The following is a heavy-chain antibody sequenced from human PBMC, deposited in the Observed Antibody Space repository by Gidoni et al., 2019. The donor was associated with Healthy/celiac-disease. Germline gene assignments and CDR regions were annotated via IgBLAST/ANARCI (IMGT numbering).Heavy chain of an antibody. CDR2: IKQDGSEK. D-gene: IGHD2-15*01. V-gene: IGHV3-7*01. J-gene: IGHJ4*02. CDR1: GFTFSSYW. CDR3: ARETKYCSGGSCYYNFDY. Sequence: EVQLVESGGGLVQPGGSLRLSCAASGFTFSSYWRSWVRQAPGKGREWVANIKQDGSEKYYVDSVKSRFTISRDNAKNSLYLQMNSLRAEDTAVYYCARETKYCSGGSCYYNFDYWGQGTLVTVSS.